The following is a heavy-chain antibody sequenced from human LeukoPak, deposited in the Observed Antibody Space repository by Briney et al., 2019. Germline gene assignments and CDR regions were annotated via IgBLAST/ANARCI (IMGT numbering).Heavy chain of an antibody. Sequence: GGSLRLSCVGSRFTFSTYWVHWVRQAPGKGLEWVSRINSDGSSTSYVDSVKGRFTISRDNAKSTVYLQMNSLRAEDTAVYYCARDGSWPKTFDHWGQGTLVTVSS. CDR2: INSDGSST. D-gene: IGHD6-13*01. V-gene: IGHV3-74*01. CDR1: RFTFSTYW. CDR3: ARDGSWPKTFDH. J-gene: IGHJ4*02.